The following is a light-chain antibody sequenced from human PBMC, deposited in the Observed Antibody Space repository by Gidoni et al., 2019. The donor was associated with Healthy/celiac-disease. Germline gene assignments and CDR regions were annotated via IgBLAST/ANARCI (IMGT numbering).Light chain of an antibody. Sequence: EIVLTQSPATLSLSPGERATLSCRASQSVSSYLAWYQQKPGRAPRLLIYDASRGSGTDFTLTISSLEPEDFAVYYCQQRSIFGPGTKVDIK. CDR1: QSVSSY. CDR3: QQRSI. V-gene: IGKV3-11*01. CDR2: DAS. J-gene: IGKJ3*01.